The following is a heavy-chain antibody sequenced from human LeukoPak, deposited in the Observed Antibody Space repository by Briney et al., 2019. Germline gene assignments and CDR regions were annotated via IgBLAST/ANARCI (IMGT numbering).Heavy chain of an antibody. CDR3: ARVIRGCGALDY. CDR2: IWYDGSNK. V-gene: IGHV3-33*01. Sequence: GRSLRLSRAASGFNFFTYGMHWVRQAPGKGLEWVAVIWYDGSNKYYADSVKGRFTISRDNSKSTLSLQMNSLRAEDTAVYYCARVIRGCGALDYWGQGTLVTVSS. D-gene: IGHD3-10*01. CDR1: GFNFFTYG. J-gene: IGHJ4*02.